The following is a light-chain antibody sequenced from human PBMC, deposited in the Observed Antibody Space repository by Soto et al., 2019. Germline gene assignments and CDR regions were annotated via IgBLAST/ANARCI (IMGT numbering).Light chain of an antibody. CDR1: QSVSNN. CDR2: GSS. CDR3: QQYNNWPPRHT. V-gene: IGKV3-15*01. J-gene: IGKJ2*01. Sequence: EIVMTQSPATLSVSPGERATLSCRASQSVSNNLAWYQQKPGQAPRLLIFGSSTRATGTPARFSGSGSGTEFTLTISSLQFEDFAVYYCQQYNNWPPRHTFGQGTKLEIK.